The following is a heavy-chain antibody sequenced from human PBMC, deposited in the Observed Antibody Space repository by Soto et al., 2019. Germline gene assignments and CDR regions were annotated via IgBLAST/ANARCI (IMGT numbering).Heavy chain of an antibody. V-gene: IGHV3-11*01. CDR1: GFTFSDYY. J-gene: IGHJ4*02. CDR3: ASDRGYYDSSGGLGY. D-gene: IGHD3-22*01. Sequence: QVQLVESGGDLVKPGGSLRLSCAASGFTFSDYYMSWIRQAPGKGLEWVSYISSSGSTIYYADSVRGRFSVSRDNAKNSLYLRMNSLRAEDTAVYYCASDRGYYDSSGGLGYWGQGTLVTVSS. CDR2: ISSSGSTI.